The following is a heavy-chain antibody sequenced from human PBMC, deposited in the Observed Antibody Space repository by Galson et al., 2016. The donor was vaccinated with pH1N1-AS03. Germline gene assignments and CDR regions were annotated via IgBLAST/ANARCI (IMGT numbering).Heavy chain of an antibody. J-gene: IGHJ4*02. CDR1: GFTFSSSW. Sequence: SLRLSCAASGFTFSSSWMSWVRQAPGKGLEWVANIRQDGSDKYYVDSVRGRFTISRDNAKNSLYLQMNSLRAEDTAVYYCGKSEPWYDSSGYFYYWGQGTLVTVSS. V-gene: IGHV3-7*01. D-gene: IGHD3-22*01. CDR3: GKSEPWYDSSGYFYY. CDR2: IRQDGSDK.